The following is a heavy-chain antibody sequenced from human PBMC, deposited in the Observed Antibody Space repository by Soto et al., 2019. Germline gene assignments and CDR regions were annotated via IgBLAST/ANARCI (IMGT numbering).Heavy chain of an antibody. CDR2: ISGSGGST. J-gene: IGHJ5*02. Sequence: EVQLLESGGGLVQPGGSLRLSCAASGFTFSSYAMSWVRQAPGKGLEWVSAISGSGGSTYYADSVKGRFTISRDNSKNTLYLQMNRLRAEDTAVYYCAKGKRESYSSGWFNWFDPWGREPWSPSPQ. CDR1: GFTFSSYA. CDR3: AKGKRESYSSGWFNWFDP. D-gene: IGHD6-19*01. V-gene: IGHV3-23*01.